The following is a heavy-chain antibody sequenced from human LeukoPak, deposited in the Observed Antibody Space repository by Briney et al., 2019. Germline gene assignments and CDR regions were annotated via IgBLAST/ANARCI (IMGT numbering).Heavy chain of an antibody. CDR1: GGSFSGYY. D-gene: IGHD6-13*01. J-gene: IGHJ4*02. CDR2: INHSGST. CDR3: ARAYGIAAAKYYFDY. Sequence: SETLSLTCAVYGGSFSGYYWSRIRQPPGKGLEWIGEINHSGSTNYNPSLKSRVTISVDTSKNQFSLKLSSVTAADTAVYYCARAYGIAAAKYYFDYWGQGTLVTVSS. V-gene: IGHV4-34*01.